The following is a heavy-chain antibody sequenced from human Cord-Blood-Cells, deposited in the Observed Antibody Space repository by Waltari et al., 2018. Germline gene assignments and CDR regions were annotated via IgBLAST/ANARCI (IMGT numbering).Heavy chain of an antibody. CDR2: IYYSGST. Sequence: QLQLQESGPGLVKPSETLSLTCPVSGGSISSISYYWGWFRQTPGKGLEWIGSIYYSGSTYYNPSLKSRVTISVDTSKNQFSLKLGSVTAADTAVYYCARQPSSGWYYYYYGIDVWGQGTTVTVSS. D-gene: IGHD6-19*01. V-gene: IGHV4-39*01. CDR3: ARQPSSGWYYYYYGIDV. J-gene: IGHJ6*02. CDR1: GGSISSISYY.